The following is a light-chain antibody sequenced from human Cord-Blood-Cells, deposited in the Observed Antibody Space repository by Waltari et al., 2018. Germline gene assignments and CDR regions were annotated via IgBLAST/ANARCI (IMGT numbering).Light chain of an antibody. V-gene: IGLV2-23*03. Sequence: QSALTQPASVSGSPGQSITISCPGTSSDVGRYNLVAWYQQHPGKAPKLMIYEGSKRPSGVSNRFSGSKSGNTASLTISGLQAEDEADYCCSYAGSSTFVVVGGGTKLTVL. CDR3: CSYAGSSTFVV. CDR1: SSDVGRYNL. J-gene: IGLJ2*01. CDR2: EGS.